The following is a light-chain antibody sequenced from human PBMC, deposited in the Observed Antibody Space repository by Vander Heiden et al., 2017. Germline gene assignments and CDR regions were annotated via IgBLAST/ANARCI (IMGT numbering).Light chain of an antibody. J-gene: IGKJ1*01. CDR2: AAS. CDR3: LQHNTSPWT. V-gene: IGKV1-17*01. CDR1: HGIGND. Sequence: SQMHLSPSSLSASVGDRVTITCRASHGIGNDLGWYQQKPGKAPKLLIYAASSLQSGVPSRFSGSGSGTDFTLTISSLQPEDFATYYCLQHNTSPWTFGQGTKVEI.